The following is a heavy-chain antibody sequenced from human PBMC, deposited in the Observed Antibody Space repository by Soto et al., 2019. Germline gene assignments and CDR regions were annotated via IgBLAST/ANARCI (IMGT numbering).Heavy chain of an antibody. CDR1: GFTFTTYW. D-gene: IGHD2-21*02. V-gene: IGHV3-7*05. CDR2: IKQGGSEK. Sequence: EVQLVESGGGLVQPGGSLRLSCAASGFTFTTYWMKWVRQAPGKGLEWVADIKQGGSEKYYVASVKGRFTISRDNAKNPPYLPTNNLRAEDPAVYYCARGGWGRYFDLGGRGTLVTVSS. CDR3: ARGGWGRYFDL. J-gene: IGHJ2*01.